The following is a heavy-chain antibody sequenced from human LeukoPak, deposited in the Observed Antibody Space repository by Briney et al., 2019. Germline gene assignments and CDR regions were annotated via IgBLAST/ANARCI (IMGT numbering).Heavy chain of an antibody. D-gene: IGHD6-19*01. J-gene: IGHJ5*02. CDR3: ANSPYSSGWYVWFDP. Sequence: GGSLRLSCAASGFTFSSYWMSWVRQAPGKGLEWVANIKEDGSGKNYVDSVKGRFTISRDNAKNSLYLQMNSLRAEDTAVYYCANSPYSSGWYVWFDPWGRGTLVTVSS. CDR2: IKEDGSGK. V-gene: IGHV3-7*05. CDR1: GFTFSSYW.